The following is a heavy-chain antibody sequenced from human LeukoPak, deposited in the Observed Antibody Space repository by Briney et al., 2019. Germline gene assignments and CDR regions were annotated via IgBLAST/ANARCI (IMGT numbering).Heavy chain of an antibody. Sequence: PSETLSLTCAVSGGSISSGGYYWSWIRQPPGKGLEWIGYIYYSGSTNYNPSLKSRVTISVDTSKNQFSLKLSSVTAADTAVYYCASQGRDTIFGVVRGGHFDYWGQGTLVTVSS. J-gene: IGHJ4*02. CDR2: IYYSGST. CDR3: ASQGRDTIFGVVRGGHFDY. D-gene: IGHD3-3*01. V-gene: IGHV4-61*08. CDR1: GGSISSGGYY.